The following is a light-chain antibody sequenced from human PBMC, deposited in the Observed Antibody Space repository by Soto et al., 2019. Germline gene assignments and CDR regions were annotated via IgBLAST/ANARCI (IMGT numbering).Light chain of an antibody. CDR1: QSVTSNS. J-gene: IGKJ5*01. V-gene: IGKV3-20*01. Sequence: EIVLTQSPGTLSLSPGERASLSCRASQSVTSNSLAWYQQKPGQAPRLLIYATSSRATGIPDRFSGSGSGTDFPLTISRLEPEDFAVYFCHQYGSSPDPFGQGTRLEIK. CDR2: ATS. CDR3: HQYGSSPDP.